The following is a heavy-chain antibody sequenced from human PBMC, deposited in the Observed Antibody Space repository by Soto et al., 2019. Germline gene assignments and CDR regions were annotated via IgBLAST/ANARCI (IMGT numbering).Heavy chain of an antibody. CDR1: GFTFGDYA. V-gene: IGHV3-49*03. D-gene: IGHD2-15*01. CDR2: IRSKAYGGTT. CDR3: TRGSCSGGSCYSPLYYYGMDV. Sequence: GVLRLSCTASGFTFGDYAMSWFRQAPGKGLEWVGFIRSKAYGGTTEYAASVKGRFTISRDDSKSIAYLQMNSLKTEDTAVYYCTRGSCSGGSCYSPLYYYGMDVWGQGTTVTVSS. J-gene: IGHJ6*02.